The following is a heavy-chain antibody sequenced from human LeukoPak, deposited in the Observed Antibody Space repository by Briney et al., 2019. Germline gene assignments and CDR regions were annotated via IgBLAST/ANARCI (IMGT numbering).Heavy chain of an antibody. CDR3: AGATRWLAYDY. J-gene: IGHJ4*02. V-gene: IGHV3-64*04. CDR1: GFTFSSYA. CDR2: ITSNGGST. Sequence: GGSLRLSCSASGFTFSSYAMHWVRQAPGKGLEYVSAITSNGGSTNYADSVKGRFTISRDTSSNTLFLQLNSLRAQDTAVYYCAGATRWLAYDYWGQGTLVTVSS. D-gene: IGHD6-19*01.